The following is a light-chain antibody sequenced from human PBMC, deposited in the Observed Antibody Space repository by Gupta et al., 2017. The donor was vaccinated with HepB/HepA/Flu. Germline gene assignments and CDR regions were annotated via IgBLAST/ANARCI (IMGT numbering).Light chain of an antibody. CDR1: NSNIGIYNY. CDR2: DVS. V-gene: IGLV2-14*03. Sequence: QSTLTQPASVSGSPGQSITISCTGTNSNIGIYNYISWHQQHPGKAPIRIIYDVSNRPSGVSTRFSGSKSGNTASLTISGLQAEDEADYYCSSYTTSGTWVFGGGTYL. J-gene: IGLJ3*02. CDR3: SSYTTSGTWV.